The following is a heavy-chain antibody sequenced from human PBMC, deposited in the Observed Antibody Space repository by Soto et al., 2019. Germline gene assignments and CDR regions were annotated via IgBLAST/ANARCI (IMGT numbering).Heavy chain of an antibody. CDR1: GYTFTSYG. V-gene: IGHV1-18*01. D-gene: IGHD3-22*01. CDR3: ARIDPITMIVVVIPKAGYYYYGMDV. J-gene: IGHJ6*02. CDR2: ISAYNGNT. Sequence: QVQLVQSGAEVKKPGASVKVSCKASGYTFTSYGINWVRQAPGQGLEWMGWISAYNGNTNYAQKLQGRVTMTTDTSTSTAYMELRSLRSDDTAVYYCARIDPITMIVVVIPKAGYYYYGMDVWGQGTTVTVSS.